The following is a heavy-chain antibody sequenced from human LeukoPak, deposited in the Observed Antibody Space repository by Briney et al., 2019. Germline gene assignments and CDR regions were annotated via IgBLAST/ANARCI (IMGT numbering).Heavy chain of an antibody. CDR3: ARASYGDYSEFDY. CDR1: GSTFSRYA. V-gene: IGHV3-23*01. D-gene: IGHD4-17*01. Sequence: GGSLRLSCAASGSTFSRYAMNWVRQAPGKGLEWVSTTSGSGGSTDYADSVQGRLTVSRDNSKNTLNLQMNSLRVEDTAVYYCARASYGDYSEFDYWGQGTLVTVSS. J-gene: IGHJ4*02. CDR2: TSGSGGST.